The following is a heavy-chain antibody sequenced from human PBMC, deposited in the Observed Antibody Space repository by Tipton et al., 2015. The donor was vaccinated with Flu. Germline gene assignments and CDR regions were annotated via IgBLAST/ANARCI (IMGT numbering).Heavy chain of an antibody. V-gene: IGHV4-34*01. D-gene: IGHD3-10*01. CDR3: ARVMVRGVIPDAFDI. J-gene: IGHJ3*02. Sequence: TLSLTCAVYGGSFSGYYWSWIRQPPEKGLEWIGEINHSGSTNYNPSLKSRVTISVDTSKNQFSLKLSSVTAADTAVYYCARVMVRGVIPDAFDIWGQGTMVTVSS. CDR2: INHSGST. CDR1: GGSFSGYY.